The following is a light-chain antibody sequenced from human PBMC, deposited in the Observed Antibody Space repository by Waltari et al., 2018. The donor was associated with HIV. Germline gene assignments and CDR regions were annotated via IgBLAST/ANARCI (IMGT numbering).Light chain of an antibody. Sequence: SSELTQDPAVSVALGQTVKIACLGDSLRTYYASWYRLRPGQAPQLLIYCKNSRPSGIPYRFSACSSGNRAFLTITGARAEDEADYYCACWDRSGDYILFGGGTSLTGL. V-gene: IGLV3-19*01. CDR1: SLRTYY. CDR2: CKN. J-gene: IGLJ2*01. CDR3: ACWDRSGDYIL.